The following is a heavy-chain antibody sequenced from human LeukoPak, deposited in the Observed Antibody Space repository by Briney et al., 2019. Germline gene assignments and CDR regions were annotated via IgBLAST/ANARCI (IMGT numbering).Heavy chain of an antibody. Sequence: PGGSLSLSCAASGFTFSSYAMSWVRQAPGKGLEWVSAISGSGGSTYYADSVKGRFTISRDNSRNTLYLQMNSLRAEDTAVYYCARWDLTFGGVIGYFDYWGQGTLVTVSS. CDR2: ISGSGGST. CDR1: GFTFSSYA. D-gene: IGHD3-16*02. CDR3: ARWDLTFGGVIGYFDY. J-gene: IGHJ4*02. V-gene: IGHV3-23*01.